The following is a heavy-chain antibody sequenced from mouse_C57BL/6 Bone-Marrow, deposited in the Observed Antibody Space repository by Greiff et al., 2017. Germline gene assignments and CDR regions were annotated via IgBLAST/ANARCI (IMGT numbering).Heavy chain of an antibody. CDR3: TTGGYGTWFAY. V-gene: IGHV14-4*01. J-gene: IGHJ3*01. D-gene: IGHD2-1*01. CDR2: IDPENGDT. CDR1: GFNIKDDY. Sequence: VQLKESGAELVRPGASVKLSCTASGFNIKDDYMHWVKQRPEQGLEWIGWIDPENGDTEYASKFQGKATIPADTSSNTAYLQLSSLTSEDTAVYYCTTGGYGTWFAYWGQGTLVTVSA.